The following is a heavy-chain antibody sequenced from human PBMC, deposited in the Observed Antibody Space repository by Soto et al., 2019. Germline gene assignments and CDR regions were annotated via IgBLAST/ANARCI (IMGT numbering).Heavy chain of an antibody. CDR2: SSNSGTFS. J-gene: IGHJ4*02. CDR3: ARSGDNYNRLDY. D-gene: IGHD1-1*01. Sequence: NPGGSLRLSSEDSGFTFSDYYKSWIRQAPGKGLEWISYSSNSGTFSRYADSVKGRFSISRDNTKNLLYLQMNSLRAEDTAVYYCARSGDNYNRLDYWGQGTPVT. V-gene: IGHV3-11*06. CDR1: GFTFSDYY.